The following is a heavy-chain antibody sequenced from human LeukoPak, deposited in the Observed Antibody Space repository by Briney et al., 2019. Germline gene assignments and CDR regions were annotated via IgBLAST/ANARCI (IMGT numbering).Heavy chain of an antibody. CDR3: ARHGYYDSSGYYRY. V-gene: IGHV4-59*08. J-gene: IGHJ4*02. Sequence: PSETLPLTCTVSGGSISSYYWSWIRQPPGKGLEWIGYIYYSGSTSYNPSLKSRVTISVDTSKNQFSLKLSSVTAADTAVYYYARHGYYDSSGYYRYWGQGTLVTVSS. CDR1: GGSISSYY. D-gene: IGHD3-22*01. CDR2: IYYSGST.